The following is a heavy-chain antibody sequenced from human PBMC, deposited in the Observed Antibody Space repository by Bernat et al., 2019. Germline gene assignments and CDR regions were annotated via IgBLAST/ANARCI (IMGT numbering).Heavy chain of an antibody. CDR3: ARAIPSSLINY. Sequence: EGQLVESGGGLVKAGGTLRLSCAASGFIFDTYTMIWVRQAPGKGLEWVSSISPDSRFIFYADSVEGRFTISRDNTKNSLYLQMSSLRAEDTAVYYCARAIPSSLINYWGQGTLVTVSS. CDR2: ISPDSRFI. J-gene: IGHJ4*02. D-gene: IGHD2-2*01. V-gene: IGHV3-21*01. CDR1: GFIFDTYT.